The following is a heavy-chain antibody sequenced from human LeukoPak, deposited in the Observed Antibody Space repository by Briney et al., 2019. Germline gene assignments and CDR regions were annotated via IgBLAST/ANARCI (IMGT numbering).Heavy chain of an antibody. CDR2: IKQDGSEK. D-gene: IGHD4-23*01. CDR1: GFTFSSYW. CDR3: ARDRFDGNFYYYYMDV. Sequence: PGGSLRLSCAASGFTFSSYWMSWVRQAPGKGLEWVANIKQDGSEKYYVDSVKGRFTISRDNAKNSLYLQMNSLRAEDTAVYYCARDRFDGNFYYYYMDVWGKGTTVTVSS. J-gene: IGHJ6*03. V-gene: IGHV3-7*01.